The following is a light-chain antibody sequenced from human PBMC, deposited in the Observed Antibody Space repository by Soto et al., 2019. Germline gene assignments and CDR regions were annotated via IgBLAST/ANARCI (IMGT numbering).Light chain of an antibody. CDR2: AAS. Sequence: DIQMTQSPSSLSASVGDRFTIACRASQGLSSWLAWYQQKPEEAPKSLIYAASRSESGVPSRFSGSGSGTDFALTISSLQPEDFATYYCQQYNSYPITFGQGTRLEIK. J-gene: IGKJ5*01. CDR1: QGLSSW. CDR3: QQYNSYPIT. V-gene: IGKV1D-16*01.